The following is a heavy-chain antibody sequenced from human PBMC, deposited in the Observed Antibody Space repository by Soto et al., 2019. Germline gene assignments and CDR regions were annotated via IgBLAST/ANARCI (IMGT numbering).Heavy chain of an antibody. D-gene: IGHD2-15*01. V-gene: IGHV3-33*01. CDR1: GFTFSSYG. J-gene: IGHJ4*02. CDR2: IWYDGSNK. Sequence: GGSLRLSCAASGFTFSSYGMHWVRQAPGKGLEWVAVIWYDGSNKYYADSVKGRFTISRDNSKNTLYLQMNSLRAEDTAVYYCARDGCSGGSCPIDYWGQGTLVTVSS. CDR3: ARDGCSGGSCPIDY.